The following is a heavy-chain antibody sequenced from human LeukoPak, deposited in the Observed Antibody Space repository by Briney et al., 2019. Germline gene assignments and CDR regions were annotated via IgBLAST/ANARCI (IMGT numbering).Heavy chain of an antibody. Sequence: GASVKVSCKASGGTFSSYAISWVRQAPGQGLEWMGGIIPIFGTANYAQKFQGRVTITADESTSTAYMELSSLRSEDTAVYYCARRAITMVRGVTSSLYFDYWGQGTLVTVSS. D-gene: IGHD3-10*01. J-gene: IGHJ4*02. CDR2: IIPIFGTA. CDR1: GGTFSSYA. V-gene: IGHV1-69*13. CDR3: ARRAITMVRGVTSSLYFDY.